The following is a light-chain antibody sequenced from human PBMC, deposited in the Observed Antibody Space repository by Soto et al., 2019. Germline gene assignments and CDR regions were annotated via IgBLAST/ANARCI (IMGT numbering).Light chain of an antibody. J-gene: IGLJ1*01. V-gene: IGLV2-14*01. CDR1: SSDVGGYNY. CDR3: TSYTSISLYV. Sequence: SVLTQPASVSGSPGLSITISCTGTSSDVGGYNYVSWYQQHPGKAPKLMIYEVSNRPSGISNRFSGSKSGNTASLTICGLQAVDEANYYCTSYTSISLYVFGTGTRSPS. CDR2: EVS.